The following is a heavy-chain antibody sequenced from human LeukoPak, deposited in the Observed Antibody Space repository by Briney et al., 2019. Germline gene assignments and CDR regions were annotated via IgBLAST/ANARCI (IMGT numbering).Heavy chain of an antibody. CDR2: IYGGGNT. D-gene: IGHD2/OR15-2a*01. J-gene: IGHJ2*01. CDR3: ASYGQNVSNWYFDL. V-gene: IGHV3-53*01. CDR1: GITVSNIY. Sequence: GGSLRLSCAASGITVSNIYMAWVRQAPGKGLEWVSIIYGGGNTNHGDSVKGRFITSRDNSKNTLYLQMNSLRAEDTAVYYCASYGQNVSNWYFDLWGRGTLVTVSP.